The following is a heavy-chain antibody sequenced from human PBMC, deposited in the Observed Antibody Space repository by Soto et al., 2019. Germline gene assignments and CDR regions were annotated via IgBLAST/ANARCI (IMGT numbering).Heavy chain of an antibody. V-gene: IGHV3-30-3*01. J-gene: IGHJ6*02. CDR2: ISYDGSNK. CDR1: GFTFSSYA. Sequence: GGSLRLSCAASGFTFSSYAMHWVRQAPGKGLEWVAVISYDGSNKYYADSVKGRFTISRDNSKNTLYLQMNSLRAEDTAVYYCARDIALQHYYYYGMDVWGQGTTVTVSS. D-gene: IGHD6-13*01. CDR3: ARDIALQHYYYYGMDV.